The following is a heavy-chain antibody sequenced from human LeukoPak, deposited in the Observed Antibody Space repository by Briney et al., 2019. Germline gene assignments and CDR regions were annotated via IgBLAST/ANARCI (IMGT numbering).Heavy chain of an antibody. D-gene: IGHD6-19*01. V-gene: IGHV3-11*01. Sequence: PGGSLRLSCAASGFTFSDYYMSWIRQAPGKGLEWVSYISSSGSTIYYADSVKGRFTISRDNAKNSLYLQMNSLKTEDTAVYYCARATQWLGYNWFDPWGQGTLVTVSS. J-gene: IGHJ5*02. CDR3: ARATQWLGYNWFDP. CDR2: ISSSGSTI. CDR1: GFTFSDYY.